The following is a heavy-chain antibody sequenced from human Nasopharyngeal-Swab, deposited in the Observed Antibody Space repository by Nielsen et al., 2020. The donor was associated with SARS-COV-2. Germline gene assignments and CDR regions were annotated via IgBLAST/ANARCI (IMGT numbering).Heavy chain of an antibody. Sequence: GESLKISCAASGFTFSSYAMSWVCQAPGKGLERVSAISGSGGSTYYADSVKGRFTISRDNSKNTLYLQMNSLRAEDTAVYYCAKDPTRLWDVSIWGQGTLVTVSS. CDR1: GFTFSSYA. J-gene: IGHJ4*02. D-gene: IGHD3-16*01. CDR3: AKDPTRLWDVSI. V-gene: IGHV3-23*01. CDR2: ISGSGGST.